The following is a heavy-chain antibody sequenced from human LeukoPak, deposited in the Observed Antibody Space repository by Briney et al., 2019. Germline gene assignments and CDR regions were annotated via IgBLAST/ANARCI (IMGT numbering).Heavy chain of an antibody. J-gene: IGHJ4*02. CDR1: GGSISSYY. V-gene: IGHV4-59*01. Sequence: SETLSLTRTVSGGSISSYYWSWIRQPPGKGLEWIGYISYTGSTNYNPSLESRVTISVDTSKNQFSLKLNSVTAADTAVYYCARALASGRLPYFDYWGQGTLVTVSS. CDR3: ARALASGRLPYFDY. D-gene: IGHD5-12*01. CDR2: ISYTGST.